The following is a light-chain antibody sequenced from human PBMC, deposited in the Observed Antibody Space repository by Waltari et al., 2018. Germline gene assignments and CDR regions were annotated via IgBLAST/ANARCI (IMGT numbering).Light chain of an antibody. J-gene: IGLJ1*01. V-gene: IGLV2-8*01. CDR1: SSDVGGYND. CDR3: SSYAGSNNFV. Sequence: QSALTQPPSASGSPGQSVTISCTGTSSDVGGYNDVSWYQQPPGKAPKLMIYEVSKRPAGVPDRFAGSKSCNTASLTCSGLQAEDEADYYCSSYAGSNNFVFGTGTKVTVL. CDR2: EVS.